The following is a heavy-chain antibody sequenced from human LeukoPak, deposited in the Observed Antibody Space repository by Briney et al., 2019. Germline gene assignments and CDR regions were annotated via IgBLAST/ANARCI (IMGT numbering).Heavy chain of an antibody. V-gene: IGHV4-59*01. J-gene: IGHJ4*02. D-gene: IGHD3-16*02. CDR3: ARVSYDYVWGSYRRPYYFDY. CDR2: IYYSGST. Sequence: KPSETLSLTCTVSGGSISSYYWSWIRQPPGKGLEWIGYIYYSGSTNYNPSLKSRVTISVDTSKNQFSLKLSSVTAADTAVYYCARVSYDYVWGSYRRPYYFDYWGQGTLVTVSS. CDR1: GGSISSYY.